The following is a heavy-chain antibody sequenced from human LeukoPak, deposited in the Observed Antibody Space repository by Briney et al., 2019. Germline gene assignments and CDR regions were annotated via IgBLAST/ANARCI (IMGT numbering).Heavy chain of an antibody. CDR3: AREYCSGGSCYSAGMDV. V-gene: IGHV4-4*07. CDR2: IYTSGST. Sequence: PSETLSLTCTVSGGSISSYYWSWIRQPAGKGLEWIGRIYTSGSTYYNPSLKSRVTISVGTSKNQFSLKLSSVTAADTAVYYCAREYCSGGSCYSAGMDVWGQGTTVTVSS. CDR1: GGSISSYY. D-gene: IGHD2-15*01. J-gene: IGHJ6*02.